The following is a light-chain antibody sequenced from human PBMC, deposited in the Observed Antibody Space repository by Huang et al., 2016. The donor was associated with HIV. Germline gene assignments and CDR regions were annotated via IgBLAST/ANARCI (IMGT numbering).Light chain of an antibody. V-gene: IGKV3-11*01. J-gene: IGKJ2*01. CDR2: DTS. Sequence: ELVLTQSPATLSLSPGQRATLSCRASQSVSSYLAWYQQKPSQAPRLIIYDTSKRATCVPARFSRQGSGADFTLTSNRLETEDFAVYYCQQHSNWPILGQGTKLEI. CDR1: QSVSSY. CDR3: QQHSNWPI.